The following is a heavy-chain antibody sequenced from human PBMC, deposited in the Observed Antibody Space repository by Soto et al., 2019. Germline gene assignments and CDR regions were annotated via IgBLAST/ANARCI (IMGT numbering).Heavy chain of an antibody. J-gene: IGHJ5*02. D-gene: IGHD2-2*01. CDR2: INSDASHT. Sequence: GGYLRLSCAASGFTFCTNWMHWIRQVPGKGLEWVSCINSDASHTYYADSVKGRFTISRDNAKDTLDLEMNSLRAEETAVYYCVRDGHFIITSCHGNWFDPCGQGTLVTVSS. CDR1: GFTFCTNW. V-gene: IGHV3-74*01. CDR3: VRDGHFIITSCHGNWFDP.